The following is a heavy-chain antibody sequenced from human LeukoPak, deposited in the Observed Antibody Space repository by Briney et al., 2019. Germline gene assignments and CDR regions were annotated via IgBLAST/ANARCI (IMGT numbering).Heavy chain of an antibody. CDR3: ARGFDFWSGYGYYFDY. V-gene: IGHV3-53*01. D-gene: IGHD3-3*01. Sequence: GGSLRLSCAASGFTVITNDMTWVRQAPGKGLEWVSVLYSDGNTKYADSVQGRFTISRDNSKNTLYLQMNSLRAEDTAVYYCARGFDFWSGYGYYFDYWGQGTLVTVSS. CDR2: LYSDGNT. J-gene: IGHJ4*02. CDR1: GFTVITND.